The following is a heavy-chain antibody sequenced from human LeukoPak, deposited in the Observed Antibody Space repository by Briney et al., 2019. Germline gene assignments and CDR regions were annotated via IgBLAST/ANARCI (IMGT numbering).Heavy chain of an antibody. Sequence: SETLSLTCTVSGGSISSYYWSWIRQPPGKGLEWIGHIYYSGSTNYNPSLKSRVTISVDTSKNQFSLKLSSVTAADTAVYYCARDMYYDILTGYHPNGAFDIWGQGTMVTVSS. CDR2: IYYSGST. D-gene: IGHD3-9*01. J-gene: IGHJ3*02. V-gene: IGHV4-59*01. CDR3: ARDMYYDILTGYHPNGAFDI. CDR1: GGSISSYY.